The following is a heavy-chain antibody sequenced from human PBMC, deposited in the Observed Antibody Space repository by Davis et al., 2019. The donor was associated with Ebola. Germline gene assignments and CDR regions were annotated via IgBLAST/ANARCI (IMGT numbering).Heavy chain of an antibody. V-gene: IGHV4-30-4*07. CDR1: GGFVSSGGYS. D-gene: IGHD3-3*01. CDR2: YYYTGST. J-gene: IGHJ4*02. Sequence: SETLSLTCAVSGGFVSSGGYSWSWIRQPPGKGLEWIGYYYYTGSTYYNPSLKSRVTISVDTSKNQFSLKLSSVTAADTAVYFCARVGGHGEYPTIYYFDYWGQGTQLTVSS. CDR3: ARVGGHGEYPTIYYFDY.